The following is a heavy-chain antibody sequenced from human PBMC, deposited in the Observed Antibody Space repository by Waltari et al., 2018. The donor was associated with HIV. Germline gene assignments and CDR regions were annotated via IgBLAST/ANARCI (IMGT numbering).Heavy chain of an antibody. CDR2: FDPEDDET. Sequence: QVQLLPSGAAVKKPGPSVKVSCKVFGYTLTELTMHWVRQAPGKGLEWMGGFDPEDDETIYAQKFQGRVTMTEDTSTDSAYMELSSLTSEDTAVYYCATGGGTTSIQLYDLDVWGQGTTVTVSS. V-gene: IGHV1-24*01. CDR3: ATGGGTTSIQLYDLDV. CDR1: GYTLTELT. D-gene: IGHD1-26*01. J-gene: IGHJ6*02.